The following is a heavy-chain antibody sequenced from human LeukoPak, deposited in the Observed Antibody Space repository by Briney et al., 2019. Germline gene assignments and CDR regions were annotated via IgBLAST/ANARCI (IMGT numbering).Heavy chain of an antibody. D-gene: IGHD4-17*01. CDR3: ARDRSGDYTDY. Sequence: PGGSLRLSCAASGFTFSSYSMNWVRQAPGKGLEWVSSISSSSSYIYYADSVKGRFTISRDNAKNSLYLQMNILRAEDTAVYYCARDRSGDYTDYWGQGTLVTVSS. CDR1: GFTFSSYS. CDR2: ISSSSSYI. V-gene: IGHV3-21*01. J-gene: IGHJ4*02.